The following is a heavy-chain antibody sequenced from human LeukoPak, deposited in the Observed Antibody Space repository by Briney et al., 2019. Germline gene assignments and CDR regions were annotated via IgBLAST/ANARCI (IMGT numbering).Heavy chain of an antibody. CDR1: GYTFTSYY. V-gene: IGHV1-46*01. CDR3: ARVAAEVVGVPGAIGFGWLRRDYYYMDV. J-gene: IGHJ6*03. D-gene: IGHD2-2*02. Sequence: GASVKVSCKASGYTFTSYYMHWVRQAPGEGLEWMGIINPSGGSTSYAQKFQGRVTMTRDMSTSTVYMELSSLRSEDTAVYYCARVAAEVVGVPGAIGFGWLRRDYYYMDVWGQGTLVTVSS. CDR2: INPSGGST.